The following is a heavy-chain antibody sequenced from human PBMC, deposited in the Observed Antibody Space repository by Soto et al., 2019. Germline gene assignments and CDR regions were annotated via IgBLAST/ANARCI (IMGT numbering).Heavy chain of an antibody. J-gene: IGHJ6*02. V-gene: IGHV5-10-1*01. CDR2: IDPSDSYT. CDR1: GYSFTSYW. D-gene: IGHD6-6*01. CDR3: ARHGEQLVDYYYYGMDV. Sequence: PGESLKISCKGSGYSFTSYWISWVRQMPGKGLEWMGRIDPSDSYTNYSPSFQGHVTISADKSISTAYLQWSSLKASDTAMYYCARHGEQLVDYYYYGMDVWGQGTTVTVSS.